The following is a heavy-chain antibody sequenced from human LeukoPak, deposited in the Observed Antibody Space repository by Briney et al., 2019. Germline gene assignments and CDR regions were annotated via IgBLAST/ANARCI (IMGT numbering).Heavy chain of an antibody. Sequence: KPSETLSLTCTVSGGPISSYYWSWIRQPPGKGLEWIGYIYYSGSTNYNPSLKSRVTISVDTSKNQFSLKLSSVTAADTAVYYCARGTPPNYDFWSGQYYFDYWGQGTLVTVSS. CDR1: GGPISSYY. CDR3: ARGTPPNYDFWSGQYYFDY. CDR2: IYYSGST. J-gene: IGHJ4*02. D-gene: IGHD3-3*01. V-gene: IGHV4-59*01.